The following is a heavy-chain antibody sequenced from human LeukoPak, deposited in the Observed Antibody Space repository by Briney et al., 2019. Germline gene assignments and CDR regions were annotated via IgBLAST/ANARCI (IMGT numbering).Heavy chain of an antibody. V-gene: IGHV4-34*01. Sequence: SETLSITCAVYGGSFSGYYWSWIRQPPGKGLEWIGEINHSGSTNYNPSLKSRVTISVDTSKNQFSLKLSSVTAADTAVYYCARGRGSYPYWGQGTLVTVSS. CDR2: INHSGST. CDR3: ARGRGSYPY. J-gene: IGHJ4*02. D-gene: IGHD1-26*01. CDR1: GGSFSGYY.